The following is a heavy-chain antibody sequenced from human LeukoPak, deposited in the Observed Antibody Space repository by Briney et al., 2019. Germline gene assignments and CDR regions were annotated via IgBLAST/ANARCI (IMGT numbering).Heavy chain of an antibody. CDR3: ARVGYDFWSGTESFDY. CDR1: GFTFSSYW. D-gene: IGHD3-3*01. CDR2: IKQDGSEK. J-gene: IGHJ4*02. Sequence: GGSLRLSCAASGFTFSSYWMSWVRQAPGKGLEWVANIKQDGSEKYYVDSVKGRFTISRDNAKNSLYLQVNSLRAEDTAVYYCARVGYDFWSGTESFDYWGQGTLVTVSS. V-gene: IGHV3-7*01.